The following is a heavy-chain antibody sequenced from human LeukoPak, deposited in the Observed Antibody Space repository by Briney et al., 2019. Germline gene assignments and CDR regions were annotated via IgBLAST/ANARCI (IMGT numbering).Heavy chain of an antibody. Sequence: ASVKVSCKASGYIFTGYYMHWVRQAPGQGLEWMGWINPNSGGTNYAQKFQGRVTMTRDTSISTAYMDLSRLRSDNTAVYYCARVLVDYGDYGWWGQGTMVTVSS. CDR1: GYIFTGYY. J-gene: IGHJ3*01. CDR2: INPNSGGT. V-gene: IGHV1-2*02. D-gene: IGHD4-17*01. CDR3: ARVLVDYGDYGW.